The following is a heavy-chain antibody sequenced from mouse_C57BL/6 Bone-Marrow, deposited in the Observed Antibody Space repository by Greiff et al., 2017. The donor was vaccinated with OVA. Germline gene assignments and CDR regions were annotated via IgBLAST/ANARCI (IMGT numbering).Heavy chain of an antibody. D-gene: IGHD1-1*01. CDR2: ISSGSSTI. CDR3: ARAGHYYGSSPFAY. Sequence: EVQRVESGGGLVKPGGSLKLSCAASGFTFSDYGMHWVRQAPEKGLEWVAYISSGSSTIYYADTVKGRFTISRDNAKNTLFLQMTSLRSEDTAMYYCARAGHYYGSSPFAYWGQGTLVTVSA. CDR1: GFTFSDYG. J-gene: IGHJ3*01. V-gene: IGHV5-17*01.